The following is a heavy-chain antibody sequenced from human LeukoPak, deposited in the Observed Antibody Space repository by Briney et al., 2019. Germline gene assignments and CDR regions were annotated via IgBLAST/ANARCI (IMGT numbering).Heavy chain of an antibody. V-gene: IGHV1-2*02. CDR3: ATSGSSWPDY. Sequence: GASVKVSCKASGYTFTGYYMHWVRQAPGQGLERMGWINPNSGGANYAQKFQGRVTMTRDTSISTAYMELSSLRSDDTAVYYCATSGSSWPDYWGQGTLVTVSS. CDR2: INPNSGGA. D-gene: IGHD6-13*01. J-gene: IGHJ4*02. CDR1: GYTFTGYY.